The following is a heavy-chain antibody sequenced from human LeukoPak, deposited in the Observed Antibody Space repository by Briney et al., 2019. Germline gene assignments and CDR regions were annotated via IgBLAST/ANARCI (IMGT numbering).Heavy chain of an antibody. CDR3: ASRRVAGTDSY. Sequence: PGRSLRLSCTASGFTFADYAVSWFRQAPGKGLEWVGFIRSKAYGGTTEYAASVKGRFTISRDDSKSIAYLQMNSLKTEDTAVYYCASRRVAGTDSYWGQGTLVTISS. J-gene: IGHJ4*02. CDR2: IRSKAYGGTT. D-gene: IGHD6-19*01. V-gene: IGHV3-49*03. CDR1: GFTFADYA.